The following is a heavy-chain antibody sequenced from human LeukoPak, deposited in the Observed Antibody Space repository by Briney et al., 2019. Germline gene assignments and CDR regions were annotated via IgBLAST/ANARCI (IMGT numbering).Heavy chain of an antibody. CDR2: ISSSGSTI. J-gene: IGHJ5*02. D-gene: IGHD3-3*01. CDR3: AGAGNYDFWSGSDGGDNWFDP. Sequence: GGSLRLSCAASGFTFSDYYMSWIRQAPGKGLEWVSYISSSGSTIYYADSVKGRFTISRDNAKNSLYLQMNSLRAEDTAVYYCAGAGNYDFWSGSDGGDNWFDPWGQGTLVTVSS. V-gene: IGHV3-11*01. CDR1: GFTFSDYY.